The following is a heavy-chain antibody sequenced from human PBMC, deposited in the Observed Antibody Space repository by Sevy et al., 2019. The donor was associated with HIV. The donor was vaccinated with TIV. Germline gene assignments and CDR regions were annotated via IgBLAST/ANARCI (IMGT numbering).Heavy chain of an antibody. CDR2: ISGSGGST. CDR1: GFTFSSYA. D-gene: IGHD2-15*01. J-gene: IGHJ4*02. V-gene: IGHV3-23*01. Sequence: GGFLRLSCAASGFTFSSYAMSWVRQAPGKGLEWVSAISGSGGSTYYADSVKGRFTISRDNSKNTLYLQMNSLRAEDTAVYYCAKRRYCSGGSCTAIDYWGQGTLVTVSS. CDR3: AKRRYCSGGSCTAIDY.